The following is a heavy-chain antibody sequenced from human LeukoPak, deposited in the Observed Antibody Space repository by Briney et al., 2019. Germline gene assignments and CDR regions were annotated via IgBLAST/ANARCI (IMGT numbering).Heavy chain of an antibody. CDR3: AKLCGGSCYSDY. CDR2: IRYDGSNK. Sequence: GGSLRLSCAASGFTFSSYEMNWVRQAPGKGLEWVAFIRYDGSNKYYADSVKGRFTISRDNSKNTLYLQMNSLRAEDTAVYYCAKLCGGSCYSDYWGQGTLVTVSS. CDR1: GFTFSSYE. J-gene: IGHJ4*02. V-gene: IGHV3-30*02. D-gene: IGHD2-15*01.